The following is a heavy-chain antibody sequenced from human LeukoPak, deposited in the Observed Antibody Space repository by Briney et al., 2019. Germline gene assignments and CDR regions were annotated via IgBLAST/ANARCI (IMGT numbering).Heavy chain of an antibody. V-gene: IGHV1-69*05. CDR3: ARDLIAAAGNFDY. J-gene: IGHJ4*02. D-gene: IGHD6-13*01. CDR1: GGTFSSYA. Sequence: ASVKVSCKASGGTFSSYAISWVRQAPGQGLEWMGGIIPIFGTANYAQKFQGRVTITTDESTSTAYMELSSLRSEDTAVYYCARDLIAAAGNFDYWGQGTLVTVSS. CDR2: IIPIFGTA.